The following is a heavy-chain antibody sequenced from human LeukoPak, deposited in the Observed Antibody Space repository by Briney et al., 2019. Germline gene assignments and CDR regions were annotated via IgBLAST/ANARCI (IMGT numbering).Heavy chain of an antibody. Sequence: PGGSLRLSCAASGFTFSSYSMNWVRQAPGKGLEWVSYISSSSSTIYYADSVKGRFTISRDNAKNSLYLQMNSLRAEDTAVYYCARDRITIFGVVNDFDYWGQGTLVTVSS. V-gene: IGHV3-48*01. CDR3: ARDRITIFGVVNDFDY. J-gene: IGHJ4*02. D-gene: IGHD3-3*01. CDR1: GFTFSSYS. CDR2: ISSSSSTI.